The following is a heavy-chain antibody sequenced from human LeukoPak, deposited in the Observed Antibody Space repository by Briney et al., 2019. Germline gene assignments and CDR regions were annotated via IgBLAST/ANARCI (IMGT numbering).Heavy chain of an antibody. Sequence: SVKVSCKASGGTFSSYAISCVRQAPGQGLEWRGGIIPIFGTANYAQKFQGRVTITTDESTSTAYMELSSLRSEDTAVYYCARVQWLAEYYFDYWGQGTLVTVSS. CDR2: IIPIFGTA. CDR1: GGTFSSYA. D-gene: IGHD6-19*01. J-gene: IGHJ4*02. CDR3: ARVQWLAEYYFDY. V-gene: IGHV1-69*05.